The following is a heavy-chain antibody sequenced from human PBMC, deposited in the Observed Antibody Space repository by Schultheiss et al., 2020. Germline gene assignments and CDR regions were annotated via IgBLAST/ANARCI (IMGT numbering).Heavy chain of an antibody. CDR3: ATGGTTWSY. Sequence: GESLKISCAASGFTFTSYWMGWVRQAPGKGLEWVASINGDGTEKYYVDSVKGRFSISRDNAKKSLYLQMNSLRAEDSAVYYCATGGTTWSYWGQGTLVTVAS. D-gene: IGHD2/OR15-2a*01. J-gene: IGHJ4*02. V-gene: IGHV3-7*01. CDR2: INGDGTEK. CDR1: GFTFTSYW.